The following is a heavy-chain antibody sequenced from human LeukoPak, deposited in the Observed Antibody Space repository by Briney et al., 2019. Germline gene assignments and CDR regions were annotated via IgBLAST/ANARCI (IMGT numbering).Heavy chain of an antibody. CDR2: MNPNSGNT. D-gene: IGHD5-18*01. J-gene: IGHJ6*02. V-gene: IGHV1-8*01. CDR3: ARDLSGYSYVGYYYHGMDV. CDR1: GYTFTSYD. Sequence: ASVKVSCKASGYTFTSYDINWVRQATGQGLEWMGWMNPNSGNTGYAQKFQGRVTMTRNTSISTAYMELSSLRSEDTAVYYCARDLSGYSYVGYYYHGMDVWGQGTTVTVSS.